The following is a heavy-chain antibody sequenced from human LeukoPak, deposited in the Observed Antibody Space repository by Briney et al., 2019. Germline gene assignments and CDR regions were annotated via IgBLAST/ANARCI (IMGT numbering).Heavy chain of an antibody. V-gene: IGHV4-34*01. CDR3: ARDRGYDILTGYYRPNDAFDI. Sequence: SETLSLTCAVYGGSFSGYYWGWIRQPPGKGLEWIGSIHYSGSTYYNPSLKSRVTMSVDTSKNQFSLKLSSVTAADTAVYYCARDRGYDILTGYYRPNDAFDIWGQGTMVTVSS. CDR1: GGSFSGYY. CDR2: IHYSGST. J-gene: IGHJ3*02. D-gene: IGHD3-9*01.